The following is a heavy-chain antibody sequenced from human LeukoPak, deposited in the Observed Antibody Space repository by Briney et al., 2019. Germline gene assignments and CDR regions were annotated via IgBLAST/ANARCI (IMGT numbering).Heavy chain of an antibody. CDR3: TRLRPSAGAFDI. V-gene: IGHV3-73*01. CDR1: GFTFSGSA. D-gene: IGHD2-2*01. Sequence: PGGSLRLSCAASGFTFSGSAMHWVRQASGKGLEWVGRIRSKANSYATAYAASVKGRFTISRDDSKNTAYLQMNSLKTEDTAVYYCTRLRPSAGAFDIWGQGTMVTVSS. CDR2: IRSKANSYAT. J-gene: IGHJ3*02.